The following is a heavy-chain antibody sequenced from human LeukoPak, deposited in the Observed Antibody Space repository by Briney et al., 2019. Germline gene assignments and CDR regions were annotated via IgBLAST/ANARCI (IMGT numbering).Heavy chain of an antibody. D-gene: IGHD3-22*01. V-gene: IGHV3-23*01. Sequence: GGSLRLSCVVSGIPLSNYGMSWVRQAPGKGLEWVAGISDSGGRTNYADSVKGRFTISRDSPKNTLYLQMNSLRAEDTAVYFCAKRGVVIRVILVGFHKEAYYFDSWGQGALVTVSS. CDR2: ISDSGGRT. CDR1: GIPLSNYG. CDR3: AKRGVVIRVILVGFHKEAYYFDS. J-gene: IGHJ4*02.